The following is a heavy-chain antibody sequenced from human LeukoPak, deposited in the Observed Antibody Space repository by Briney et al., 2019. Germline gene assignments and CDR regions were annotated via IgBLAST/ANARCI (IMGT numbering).Heavy chain of an antibody. CDR2: ISGSGSTI. J-gene: IGHJ4*02. V-gene: IGHV3-48*03. CDR3: ARVRYSDSSVLTRKRSYYFDY. Sequence: GGSLRLSCAASGFTFSSYEMNWVRQAPGKGLEWVSYISGSGSTIYYADSVKGRFTISRDNAKNSLYLQMNSLRAEDTAVYYCARVRYSDSSVLTRKRSYYFDYWGQGTLVTVSS. CDR1: GFTFSSYE. D-gene: IGHD3-22*01.